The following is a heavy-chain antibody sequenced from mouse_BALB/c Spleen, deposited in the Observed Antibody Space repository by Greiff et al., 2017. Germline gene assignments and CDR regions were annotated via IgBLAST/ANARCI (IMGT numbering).Heavy chain of an antibody. CDR2: INRTGGST. V-gene: IGHV5-6-3*01. Sequence: EVMLVESGGGLVQPGGSLKLSCAASGFTFSSYGMSWVRQTPDKRLELVATINRTGGSTYYPDSVKGRFTISRDNAKNTLYLQLSSLKSEDTSVYYCARAHYYDDAMDYWGQGTSVTVSS. CDR1: GFTFSSYG. D-gene: IGHD1-2*01. J-gene: IGHJ4*01. CDR3: ARAHYYDDAMDY.